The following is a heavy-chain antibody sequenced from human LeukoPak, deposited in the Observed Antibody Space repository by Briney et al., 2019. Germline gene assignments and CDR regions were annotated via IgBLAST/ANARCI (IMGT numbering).Heavy chain of an antibody. Sequence: SETLSLTCTVSGGSISSYYGSWIRQPAGKGLEWIGRISNSGSTNYNTSLKSRVTMSVDTSKNQFSLILSSAAAEDTAVYYCTRDSSGYDWFYDYWGQGTLVTVSS. D-gene: IGHD5-12*01. CDR3: TRDSSGYDWFYDY. V-gene: IGHV4-4*07. J-gene: IGHJ4*02. CDR1: GGSISSYY. CDR2: ISNSGST.